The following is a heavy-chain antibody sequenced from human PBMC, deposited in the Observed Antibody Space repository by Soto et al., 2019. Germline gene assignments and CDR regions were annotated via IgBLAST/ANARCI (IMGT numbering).Heavy chain of an antibody. D-gene: IGHD3-9*01. CDR1: GGSFSGYY. CDR3: AGGDHDILTGYYRVFDP. J-gene: IGHJ5*02. V-gene: IGHV4-34*01. Sequence: SETLSLTCAVYGGSFSGYYWSWIRQPPGKGLEWIGEINHGGSTNYKPSLKSRVTISVDTSKNQFSLKLSSVTAADTAVYYCAGGDHDILTGYYRVFDPWGQGTLVTVSS. CDR2: INHGGST.